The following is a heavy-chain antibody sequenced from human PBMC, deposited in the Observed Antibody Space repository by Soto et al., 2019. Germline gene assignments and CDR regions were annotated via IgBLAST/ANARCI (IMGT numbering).Heavy chain of an antibody. CDR3: ARSPGGGAARPTNFDY. J-gene: IGHJ4*02. CDR1: GGTFSSYA. CDR2: IIPIFGTS. V-gene: IGHV1-69*13. Sequence: SVKVSCKASGGTFSSYAISWVRQAPGQGLEWMGGIIPIFGTSNYAQKFQGRVTITADESTSTAYMELSSLRSEDTALYYCARSPGGGAARPTNFDYWGQGTLVTVSS. D-gene: IGHD6-6*01.